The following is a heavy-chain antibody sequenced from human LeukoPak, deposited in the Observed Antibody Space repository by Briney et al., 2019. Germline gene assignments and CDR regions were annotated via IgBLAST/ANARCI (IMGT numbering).Heavy chain of an antibody. CDR2: VSSSGNT. Sequence: SETLSLTCSVSGDSISYFYWSWIRQAAGKGLEWIGRVSSSGNTDYNASLKSRVTMSVDTSKNQLSLKVISVTAADTAVYYCARAYFSSWYMNWFDPWGQGTLVTVSS. V-gene: IGHV4-4*07. J-gene: IGHJ5*02. CDR3: ARAYFSSWYMNWFDP. CDR1: GDSISYFY. D-gene: IGHD6-13*01.